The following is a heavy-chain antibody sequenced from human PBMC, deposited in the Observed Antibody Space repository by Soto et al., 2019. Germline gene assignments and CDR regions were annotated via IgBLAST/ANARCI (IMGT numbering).Heavy chain of an antibody. D-gene: IGHD3-3*01. CDR2: ISSSSSTI. J-gene: IGHJ4*02. CDR3: AKARFHQYYFDY. Sequence: EVQLVESGGGLVQPGGSLRLSCAASGFTFSSYSMNWVRQAPGKGLEWVSYISSSSSTIYYADSVKGRFTISRDNAKNSLYLHMTGLTDEDTAVYYCAKARFHQYYFDYWGQRTLVTVSS. V-gene: IGHV3-48*02. CDR1: GFTFSSYS.